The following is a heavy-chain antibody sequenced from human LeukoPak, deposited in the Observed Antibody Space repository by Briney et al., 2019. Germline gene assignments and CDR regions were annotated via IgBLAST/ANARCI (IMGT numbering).Heavy chain of an antibody. Sequence: ASVKVSCKASGYTFAGYYMHWVRQAPGQGLEWMGWINPNSGGTNYAQKFQGRVTMTRDTSISTAYMELSRLRSDDTAVYYCARYTRLGSGYDPNWFDPWGQGTRVTVSS. CDR3: ARYTRLGSGYDPNWFDP. CDR2: INPNSGGT. CDR1: GYTFAGYY. D-gene: IGHD5-12*01. V-gene: IGHV1-2*02. J-gene: IGHJ5*02.